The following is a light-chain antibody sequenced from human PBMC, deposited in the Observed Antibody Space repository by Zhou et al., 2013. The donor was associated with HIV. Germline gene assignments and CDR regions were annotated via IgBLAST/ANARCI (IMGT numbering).Light chain of an antibody. V-gene: IGKV4-1*01. Sequence: DIVLTQSPDSLAVSLGERATINCKSSQSLLYRSHNKNYLAWYQQKPGQSPKLLIYWASSRESGVPDRFSGSGSGTDFTLTISSLQAEDVAVYYCHQFYTTPWTFGQGTKVEIK. CDR1: QSLLYRSHNKNY. J-gene: IGKJ1*01. CDR3: HQFYTTPWT. CDR2: WAS.